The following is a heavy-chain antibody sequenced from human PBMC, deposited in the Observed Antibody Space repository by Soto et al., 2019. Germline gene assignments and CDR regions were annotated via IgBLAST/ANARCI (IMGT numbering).Heavy chain of an antibody. CDR1: GFTFSSYW. Sequence: GGSLRLSCAASGFTFSSYWMSWVRQAPGKGLEWVAVISYDGSNKYYADSVKGRFTISRDNSKNTLYLQMNSLRAEDTAVYYCARDQFPIMITFGGVIAHDAFDIWGQGTMVTVSS. CDR2: ISYDGSNK. V-gene: IGHV3-30-3*01. CDR3: ARDQFPIMITFGGVIAHDAFDI. J-gene: IGHJ3*02. D-gene: IGHD3-16*02.